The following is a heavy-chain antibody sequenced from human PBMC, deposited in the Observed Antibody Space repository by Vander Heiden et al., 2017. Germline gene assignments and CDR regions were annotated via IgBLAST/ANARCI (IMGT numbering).Heavy chain of an antibody. J-gene: IGHJ4*02. CDR1: GGSISSGGYY. CDR2: IYYSGSA. CDR3: ARTNYYDSGGSWYSDY. V-gene: IGHV4-31*03. Sequence: QVQLQESGPGLVKPSQTLSLTCTVSGGSISSGGYYWSWIRHHPGKGLEWIGYIYYSGSAYNSPSLKSRVSISVDTSKNQFSLRLRSVTAADTAVYFCARTNYYDSGGSWYSDYWGQGTLVTVSS. D-gene: IGHD3-22*01.